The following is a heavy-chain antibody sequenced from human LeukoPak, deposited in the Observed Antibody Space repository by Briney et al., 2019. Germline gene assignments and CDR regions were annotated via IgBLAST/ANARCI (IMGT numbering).Heavy chain of an antibody. CDR1: GYTFTTYA. CDR2: INAGNGDA. CDR3: ARDQWTEYSSSWYGVNWFDP. Sequence: GASVKVSCTASGYTFTTYAIHWVRQAPGRSLEWMGRINAGNGDAKYSQNFHDRITITRDTSTSTTYMELTSLRSDDTAVYYCARDQWTEYSSSWYGVNWFDPWGQGTLVTVSS. V-gene: IGHV1-3*01. J-gene: IGHJ5*02. D-gene: IGHD6-13*01.